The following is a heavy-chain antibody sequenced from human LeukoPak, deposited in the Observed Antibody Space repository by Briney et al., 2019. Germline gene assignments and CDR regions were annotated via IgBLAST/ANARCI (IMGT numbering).Heavy chain of an antibody. D-gene: IGHD6-13*01. J-gene: IGHJ6*02. V-gene: IGHV1-69-2*01. CDR2: VDPEDGET. CDR1: GYTFTDYY. Sequence: GATVKISCKASGYTFTDYYMHWVQQAPGKGLEWMGRVDPEDGETIYAEKFQGRVTITADTSTDTAYMELSSLRSEDTAVYYCAREACCSSWPYYYYYGMDVWGQGTTVTVSS. CDR3: AREACCSSWPYYYYYGMDV.